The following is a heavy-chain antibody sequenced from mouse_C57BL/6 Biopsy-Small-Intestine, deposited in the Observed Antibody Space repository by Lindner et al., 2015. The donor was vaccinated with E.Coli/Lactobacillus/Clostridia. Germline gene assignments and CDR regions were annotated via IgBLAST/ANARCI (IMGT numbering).Heavy chain of an antibody. Sequence: SVKVSCKTSGGTFSSYAISWVRQAPGQGLEWMGGIIPMFGTANYAQKFQGRVTITADESTSTAYMELSSLRSEGTAVYYCARDDGYGGYGGTNWGQGTLVTVSS. CDR2: IIPMFGTA. D-gene: IGHD2-13*01. V-gene: IGHV1-81*01. CDR1: GGTFSSYA. CDR3: ARDDGYGGYGGTN. J-gene: IGHJ4*01.